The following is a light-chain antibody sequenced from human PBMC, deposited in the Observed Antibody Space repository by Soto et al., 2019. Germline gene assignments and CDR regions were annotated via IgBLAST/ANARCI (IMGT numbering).Light chain of an antibody. Sequence: QSALTQPPSASGSPGQSVTISCTGTSSDVGGYNYVSWHQQHPGKAPKLIIYEVSQRASGVPARFSGSKSGNTASLSVSGLQDEDEADYYCSSYAGSNNFVFGTGTKVTVL. CDR3: SSYAGSNNFV. V-gene: IGLV2-8*01. CDR1: SSDVGGYNY. CDR2: EVS. J-gene: IGLJ1*01.